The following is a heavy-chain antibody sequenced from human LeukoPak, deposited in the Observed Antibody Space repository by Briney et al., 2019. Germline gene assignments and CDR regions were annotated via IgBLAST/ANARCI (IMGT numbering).Heavy chain of an antibody. Sequence: SETLSLTCSVSGYSISTLSNWGWNRQSPGMGLEWVASIYHGGSTYYNPSLRGRVTISMDTSKNQISLRLTSVTAADTAVYYCAREKALIDHYDFTGYDWEYWGQGSLVIVSS. CDR3: AREKALIDHYDFTGYDWEY. J-gene: IGHJ4*02. CDR1: GYSISTLSN. CDR2: IYHGGST. D-gene: IGHD3-22*01. V-gene: IGHV4-38-2*02.